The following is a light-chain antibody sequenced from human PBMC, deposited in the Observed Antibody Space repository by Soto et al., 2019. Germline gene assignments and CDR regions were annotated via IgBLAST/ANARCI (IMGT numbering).Light chain of an antibody. Sequence: DIVMTQSPLSLPVTPGEPASISCRSSQSLLHSNGYNYLDWYLQKPGQSPQLLIYLASIRASGVPDRFSGSAAGTECTLKISRVEAEDVGVYYCMQALQSSPTFGQGTRLEIE. CDR1: QSLLHSNGYNY. V-gene: IGKV2-28*01. J-gene: IGKJ5*01. CDR2: LAS. CDR3: MQALQSSPT.